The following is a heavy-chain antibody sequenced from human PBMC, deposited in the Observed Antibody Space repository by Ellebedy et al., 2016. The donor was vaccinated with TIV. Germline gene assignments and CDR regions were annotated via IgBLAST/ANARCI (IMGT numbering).Heavy chain of an antibody. CDR3: AEPSDPNPGYSASWATYFDY. J-gene: IGHJ4*02. Sequence: GESLKISCEGSGYSFTNYWIAWVRQMPGKGLEWMGIIYPGDSDTRYGPSFQGQVTISADKSISTAYLQWSGLKASDTAIYYCAEPSDPNPGYSASWATYFDYWGQGTLVTVSS. CDR1: GYSFTNYW. V-gene: IGHV5-51*01. D-gene: IGHD6-13*01. CDR2: IYPGDSDT.